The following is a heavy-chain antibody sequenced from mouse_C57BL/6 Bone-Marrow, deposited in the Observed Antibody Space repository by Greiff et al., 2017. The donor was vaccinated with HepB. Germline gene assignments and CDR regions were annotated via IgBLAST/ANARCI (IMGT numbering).Heavy chain of an antibody. J-gene: IGHJ1*03. Sequence: QVQLQQSGAELARPGASVKMSCKASGYTFTSYTMHWVNQRPGQGLEWIGYINPSSGYTKYNQKFKDKATLTADKSSSTAYMQLSSLTSEDSAVYYCSMLPMVTTEDWYFDVWGTGTTVTVSS. CDR2: INPSSGYT. V-gene: IGHV1-4*01. D-gene: IGHD2-2*01. CDR1: GYTFTSYT. CDR3: SMLPMVTTEDWYFDV.